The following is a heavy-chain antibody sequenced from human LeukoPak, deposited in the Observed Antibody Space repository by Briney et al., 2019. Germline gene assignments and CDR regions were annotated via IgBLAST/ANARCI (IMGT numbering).Heavy chain of an antibody. Sequence: SETLSLTCTVSGGSISSYYWSWIRQPPGKGLEWIGYIYYSGSTNYNPSLKSRVTISVDTSKNQFSLKLSSVTAADTAVYYCARDRVMITFGGVPSTHWGQGTLVTVSS. CDR3: ARDRVMITFGGVPSTH. D-gene: IGHD3-16*01. J-gene: IGHJ4*02. CDR2: IYYSGST. CDR1: GGSISSYY. V-gene: IGHV4-59*01.